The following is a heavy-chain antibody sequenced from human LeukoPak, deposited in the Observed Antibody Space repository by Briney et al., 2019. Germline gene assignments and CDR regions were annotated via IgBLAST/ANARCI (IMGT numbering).Heavy chain of an antibody. CDR3: ARVPRAPYGDYSDY. CDR2: ISYDGSNK. J-gene: IGHJ4*02. CDR1: GFTFSSYA. Sequence: GSLRLSCAASGFTFSSYAMHWVRQAPGKGLEWVAVISYDGSNKYYADSVKGRFTISRDNSKNTLYLQMNSLRAENTAVYYCARVPRAPYGDYSDYWGQGTLVTVSS. V-gene: IGHV3-30-3*01. D-gene: IGHD4-17*01.